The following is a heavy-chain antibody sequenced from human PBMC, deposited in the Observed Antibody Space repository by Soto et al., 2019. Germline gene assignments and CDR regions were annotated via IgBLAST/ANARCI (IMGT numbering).Heavy chain of an antibody. CDR3: GRHAPHHDWLDP. V-gene: IGHV4-39*01. J-gene: IGHJ5*02. CDR2: VNYSGLT. Sequence: QLQLQESGPGLVKTSETLSLTCTVSGGSSISSNYYWGWIRQPPGKGLEWIAIVNYSGLTYYNPSLKSRVTITADTSKNQVYLRLISVTAADTARYFCGRHAPHHDWLDPWGPGTLVTVSS. CDR1: GGSSISSNYY.